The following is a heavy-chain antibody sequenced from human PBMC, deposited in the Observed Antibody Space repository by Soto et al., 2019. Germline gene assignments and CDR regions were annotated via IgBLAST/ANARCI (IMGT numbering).Heavy chain of an antibody. Sequence: TLSLTCAVYGGSFSGYYWSWIRQPPGKGLEWIGEINHSGSTNYNPSLKSRVTISVDTSKNQFSLKLSSVTAADTAVYYCARGCIAAQTWVNWFDPLGQGTLVTVSS. J-gene: IGHJ5*02. CDR2: INHSGST. CDR1: GGSFSGYY. V-gene: IGHV4-34*01. CDR3: ARGCIAAQTWVNWFDP. D-gene: IGHD6-6*01.